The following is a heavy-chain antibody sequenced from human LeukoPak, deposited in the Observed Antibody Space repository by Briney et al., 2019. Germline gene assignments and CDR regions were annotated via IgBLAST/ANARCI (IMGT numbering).Heavy chain of an antibody. CDR2: IKSKTDGGTT. D-gene: IGHD4-17*01. V-gene: IGHV3-15*01. CDR3: TTKSDYAIYYYGMDV. Sequence: PGGSLRLSCAASGFTFSNAWMSLVRQAPGKGLEWVGRIKSKTDGGTTDYAAPVKGRFTISRDDSKNTLYLQMNSLKTEDTAVYYCTTKSDYAIYYYGMDVWGQGTTVTVSS. CDR1: GFTFSNAW. J-gene: IGHJ6*02.